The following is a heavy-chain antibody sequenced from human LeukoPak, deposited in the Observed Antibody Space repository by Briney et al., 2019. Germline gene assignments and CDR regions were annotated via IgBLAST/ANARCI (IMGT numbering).Heavy chain of an antibody. V-gene: IGHV3-21*01. D-gene: IGHD5-12*01. CDR1: GFTFSSYS. CDR3: ARDQGYSGYELYRTLYYFDY. CDR2: ISSSSSYI. J-gene: IGHJ4*02. Sequence: PGGSLRLSCAASGFTFSSYSMNWVRQAPGKGLEWASSISSSSSYIYYADSVKGRFTISRDNAKNSLYLQMNSLRAEDTAVYYCARDQGYSGYELYRTLYYFDYWGQGTLVTVSS.